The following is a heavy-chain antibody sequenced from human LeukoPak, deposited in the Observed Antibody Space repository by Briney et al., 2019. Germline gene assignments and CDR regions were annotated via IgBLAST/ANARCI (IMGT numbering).Heavy chain of an antibody. Sequence: GGSLRLSCAASGFTFSSYWMSWVRQAPGKGLEWVANIKQDGSEKYYVDSVKGRFTISRDNAKNSLYLQMNSLRAEDTAVYYCARDLVSPTPESESSWYDAFDIWGQGTMVTVSS. CDR1: GFTFSSYW. CDR3: ARDLVSPTPESESSWYDAFDI. J-gene: IGHJ3*02. CDR2: IKQDGSEK. D-gene: IGHD6-13*01. V-gene: IGHV3-7*03.